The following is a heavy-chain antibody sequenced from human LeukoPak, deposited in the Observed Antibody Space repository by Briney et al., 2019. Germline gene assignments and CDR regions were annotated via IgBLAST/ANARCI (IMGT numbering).Heavy chain of an antibody. CDR2: INHSGST. CDR1: GGSISSYY. V-gene: IGHV4-34*01. CDR3: ARGGYSNYGMDV. Sequence: SETLSLTCTVSGGSISSYYWSWIRQPPGKGLEWIGEINHSGSTNYNPSLKSRVTISVDTSKNQFSLKLSSVTAADTAVYYCARGGYSNYGMDVWGQGTTVTVSS. J-gene: IGHJ6*02. D-gene: IGHD4-4*01.